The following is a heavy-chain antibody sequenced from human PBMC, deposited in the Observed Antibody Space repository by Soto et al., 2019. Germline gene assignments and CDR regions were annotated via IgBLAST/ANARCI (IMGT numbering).Heavy chain of an antibody. CDR2: ISGSGKDT. Sequence: GGSLRLSCVASGLDLTSSRMTWVRQAPGKGLEWVASISGSGKDTFYRHSVKGRFAISRDSAGTSLFLRMDSVKVEDTAVYHCARVHLVPASASTRVMDAWGPGTAVSVSS. V-gene: IGHV3-21*01. CDR3: ARVHLVPASASTRVMDA. J-gene: IGHJ6*02. CDR1: GLDLTSSR. D-gene: IGHD6-6*01.